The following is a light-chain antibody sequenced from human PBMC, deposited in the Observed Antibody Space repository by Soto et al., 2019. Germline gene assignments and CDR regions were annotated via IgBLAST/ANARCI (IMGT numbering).Light chain of an antibody. J-gene: IGKJ4*01. CDR3: QQYYSYPPD. CDR2: AAY. V-gene: IGKV1-8*01. CDR1: QGISSY. Sequence: AIRMTQSPSSFSASTGDRVTITCRASQGISSYLAWYQQKPGKAHKLLIYAAYTLQSGVQSRFSGSGSGTDFTLTIRCLQSEDFATYYCQQYYSYPPDFGGGTKVDIK.